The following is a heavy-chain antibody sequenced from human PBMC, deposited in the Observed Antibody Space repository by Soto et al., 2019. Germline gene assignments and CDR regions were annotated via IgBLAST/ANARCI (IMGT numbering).Heavy chain of an antibody. D-gene: IGHD5-18*01. CDR1: GGSVSSGSYY. CDR2: IYYSGST. J-gene: IGHJ6*02. Sequence: SETLSLTCTVSGGSVSSGSYYWSWLRQPPGKGLEWIGYIYYSGSTNYNPSLKIRVTIAVDTSKNQFSLKLSSVTAADTAVYYCAREVDTAMVTDYYGMDVWGRGTTVTVSS. V-gene: IGHV4-61*01. CDR3: AREVDTAMVTDYYGMDV.